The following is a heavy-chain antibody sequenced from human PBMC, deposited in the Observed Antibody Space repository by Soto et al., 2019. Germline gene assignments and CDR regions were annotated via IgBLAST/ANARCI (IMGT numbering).Heavy chain of an antibody. CDR1: GYIFTNYA. J-gene: IGHJ4*02. Sequence: ASVKVSCKASGYIFTNYAIHWVRQAPGQRPEWIGWISGGSGQTKYSQQFQGRVTITRDTSASTSYMEMTSLRSEDTAVYYRTRDQGYQLIYFWGQGTLVTVSS. D-gene: IGHD3-10*01. V-gene: IGHV1-3*01. CDR2: ISGGSGQT. CDR3: TRDQGYQLIYF.